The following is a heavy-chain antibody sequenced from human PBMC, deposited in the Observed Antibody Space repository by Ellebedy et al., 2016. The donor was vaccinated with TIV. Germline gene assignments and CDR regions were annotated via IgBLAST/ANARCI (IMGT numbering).Heavy chain of an antibody. CDR1: GGSLTMSNSF. Sequence: MPSETLSLTCSVSGGSLTMSNSFWGWIRQPPGKRLEWIGTIDYTGITDYNASLRGRVRFFIDPSSSQFSLRLTSVTAADTAVYYCARREKMTSWDEGNWFDPWGQGTLVTVSS. CDR3: ARREKMTSWDEGNWFDP. D-gene: IGHD2-2*01. V-gene: IGHV4-39*01. CDR2: IDYTGIT. J-gene: IGHJ5*02.